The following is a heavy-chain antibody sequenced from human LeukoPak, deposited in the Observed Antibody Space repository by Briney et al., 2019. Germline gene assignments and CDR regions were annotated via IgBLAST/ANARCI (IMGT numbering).Heavy chain of an antibody. Sequence: SVKVSCKASGGTFSSYAISWVRQAPGQGLEWMGGIIPIFGTANYAQKFQGRVTITADKSTSTAYMELCSLRSGDTAVYYCASLNVDTTTNWFDPWGQGTLVTVSS. CDR1: GGTFSSYA. D-gene: IGHD5-18*01. J-gene: IGHJ5*02. CDR2: IIPIFGTA. CDR3: ASLNVDTTTNWFDP. V-gene: IGHV1-69*06.